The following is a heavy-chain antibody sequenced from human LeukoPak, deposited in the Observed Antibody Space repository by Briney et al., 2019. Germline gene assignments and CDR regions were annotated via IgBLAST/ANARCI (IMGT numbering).Heavy chain of an antibody. V-gene: IGHV1-69*04. Sequence: ASVKVSCKASGGTFSSYAISWVRQAPGQGLEWMGRIIPIFGIANYAQKFQGRVTITADKSTSTAYMELSSLRSEDTAVHYCARGLVGVWSFDYWGQGTLVTVSS. J-gene: IGHJ4*02. CDR1: GGTFSSYA. CDR3: ARGLVGVWSFDY. D-gene: IGHD1-26*01. CDR2: IIPIFGIA.